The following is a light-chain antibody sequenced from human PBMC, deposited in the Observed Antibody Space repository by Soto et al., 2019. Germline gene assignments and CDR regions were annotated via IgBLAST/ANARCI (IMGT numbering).Light chain of an antibody. CDR2: DAS. CDR1: QTVNNY. J-gene: IGKJ4*01. CDR3: QQYSNWPLT. Sequence: EIVLTQSPATLSLSPGERATLSCRASQTVNNYLAWYQQRPGQAPRLLIYDASNRATGIPARFSGSGSGTDFTLTISSLEPEDFAVYYCQQYSNWPLTFGGGTKVEIK. V-gene: IGKV3-11*01.